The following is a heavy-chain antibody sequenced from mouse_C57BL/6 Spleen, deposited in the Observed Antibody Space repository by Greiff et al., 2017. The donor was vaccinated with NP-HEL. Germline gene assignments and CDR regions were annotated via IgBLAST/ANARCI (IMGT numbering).Heavy chain of an antibody. V-gene: IGHV5-6*02. CDR1: GFTFSSYG. D-gene: IGHD1-1*01. J-gene: IGHJ1*03. Sequence: EVKLMESGGDLVKPGGSLKLSCAASGFTFSSYGMSWVRQTPDKRLEWVATISSGGSYTYYPDSVKGRFTISRDNAKNTLYLQMSSLKSEDTAMYYCARRGTSTVVADVWGTGTTVTVSS. CDR3: ARRGTSTVVADV. CDR2: ISSGGSYT.